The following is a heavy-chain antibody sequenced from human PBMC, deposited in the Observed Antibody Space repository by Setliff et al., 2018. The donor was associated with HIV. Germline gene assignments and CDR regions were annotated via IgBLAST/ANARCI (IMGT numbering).Heavy chain of an antibody. CDR1: GYTFSSYD. D-gene: IGHD2-2*01. CDR3: ARDQGRVVPAAINWFDP. Sequence: ASVKVSCKASGYTFSSYDINWVRQATGQGLEWMGWMNPNSGNTGYAQKFQGRVTMTRDTSISTAYMELSRLRSDDTAVYYCARDQGRVVPAAINWFDPWGQGTLVTAPQ. CDR2: MNPNSGNT. V-gene: IGHV1-8*02. J-gene: IGHJ5*02.